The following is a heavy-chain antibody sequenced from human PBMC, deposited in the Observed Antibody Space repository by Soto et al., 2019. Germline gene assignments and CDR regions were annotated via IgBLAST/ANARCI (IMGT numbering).Heavy chain of an antibody. J-gene: IGHJ4*02. CDR2: ISYDGSNK. Sequence: QVQLVESGGGVVQPGRSLRLSCAASGFTFSSYAMHWVRQAPGKGLEWVAVISYDGSNKYYADSVKGRFTISRDNSKNTLYLQMNSLRAEDTAVYCCARDGGTQTVVTPIYYFDYWGQGTLVTVSS. D-gene: IGHD2-15*01. CDR1: GFTFSSYA. CDR3: ARDGGTQTVVTPIYYFDY. V-gene: IGHV3-30-3*01.